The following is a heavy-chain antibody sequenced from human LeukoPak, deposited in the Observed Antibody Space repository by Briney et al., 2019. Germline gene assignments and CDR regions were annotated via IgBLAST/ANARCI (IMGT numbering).Heavy chain of an antibody. D-gene: IGHD2-15*01. J-gene: IGHJ4*02. V-gene: IGHV3-23*01. Sequence: PGGSLRLSCAASGFTFSSYAMTWVRQAPGKGLEWVSAISDSGRSTYYADSVKGRFTISRDISKGTIYLQMNSLRAEDTALYYCAKGQRWELPLDFWGQGTLVTVSS. CDR1: GFTFSSYA. CDR2: ISDSGRST. CDR3: AKGQRWELPLDF.